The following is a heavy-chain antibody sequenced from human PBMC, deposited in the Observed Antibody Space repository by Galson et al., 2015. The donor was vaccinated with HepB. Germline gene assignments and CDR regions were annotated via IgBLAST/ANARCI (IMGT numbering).Heavy chain of an antibody. D-gene: IGHD3-22*01. Sequence: LSLTCTVSGGSISSYYWSWIRQPPGKGLEWIGYIYYSGSTNYNPSLKSRVTISVDTSKNQFSLKLSSVTAADTAVYYCARRYYYDSSGCFDLWGRGTLVTVSS. V-gene: IGHV4-59*08. CDR2: IYYSGST. CDR3: ARRYYYDSSGCFDL. CDR1: GGSISSYY. J-gene: IGHJ2*01.